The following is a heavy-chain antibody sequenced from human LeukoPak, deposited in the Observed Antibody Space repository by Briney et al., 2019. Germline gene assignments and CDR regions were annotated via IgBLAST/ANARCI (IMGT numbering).Heavy chain of an antibody. CDR3: AKGGPALPAAPPGDGLPLPLVGFVI. Sequence: GGSLRLSCVASGFAFSAFAISWVRQAPGKGLEWVSAVSGSGGRTFYADSVRGRFTISRDNSKKTVFLQMDSLRAEDTAVYYWAKGGPALPAAPPGDGLPLPLVGFVIWGKG. CDR1: GFAFSAFA. V-gene: IGHV3-23*01. D-gene: IGHD3-9*01. CDR2: VSGSGGRT. J-gene: IGHJ6*03.